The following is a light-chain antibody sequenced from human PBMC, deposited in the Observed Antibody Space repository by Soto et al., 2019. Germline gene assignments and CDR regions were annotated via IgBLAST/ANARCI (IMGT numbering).Light chain of an antibody. J-gene: IGKJ4*01. CDR3: QQYVNLLVT. Sequence: EIVMTQSPATLSVSPGERVTLSCRASQSVKTNLAWYQQRPGQAPRLLVYGASTRAPGIPARFYGSGFGTDFTLTISSLQSEDFAVYYCQQYVNLLVTLGGGTKVE. CDR1: QSVKTN. V-gene: IGKV3-15*01. CDR2: GAS.